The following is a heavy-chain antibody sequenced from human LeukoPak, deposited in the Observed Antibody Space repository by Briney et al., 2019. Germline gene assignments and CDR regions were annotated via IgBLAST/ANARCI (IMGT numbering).Heavy chain of an antibody. Sequence: PGGSLRLSCAASGFNFNIYSMYWVRQAPGKGLEWVSSISSSSTYIFDADSVKGRFTISRDNAKSSVYLQMNDLRAEDRAVYYCASRNWGWGQGTLVTVSS. CDR2: ISSSSTYI. V-gene: IGHV3-21*01. CDR1: GFNFNIYS. CDR3: ASRNWG. D-gene: IGHD3-16*01. J-gene: IGHJ4*02.